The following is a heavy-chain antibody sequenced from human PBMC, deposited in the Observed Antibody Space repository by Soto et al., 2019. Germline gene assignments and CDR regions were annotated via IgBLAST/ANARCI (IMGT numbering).Heavy chain of an antibody. D-gene: IGHD5-18*01. Sequence: HPGGSLRLSCAASGFTFSSYGMHWVRQAPGKGLEWVAVIWYDGSNKYYADSVKGRFTISRDNSKNTLYLQMNSLRAEDTAVYYCARDQGIQLWFFDYWGQGTLVTVSS. CDR1: GFTFSSYG. V-gene: IGHV3-33*01. CDR3: ARDQGIQLWFFDY. CDR2: IWYDGSNK. J-gene: IGHJ4*02.